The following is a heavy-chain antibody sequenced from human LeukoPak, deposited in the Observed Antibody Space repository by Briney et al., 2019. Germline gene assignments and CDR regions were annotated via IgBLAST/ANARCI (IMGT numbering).Heavy chain of an antibody. D-gene: IGHD6-19*01. J-gene: IGHJ4*02. CDR3: AGDPPSSGWAFAY. CDR2: IWSDGTHK. CDR1: EFTFTTYG. Sequence: GRSLRLSCAASEFTFTTYGMHWVRQAPGKGLEWVAFIWSDGTHKYYADSVKGRFTISRDNSKNTLFLEMNNLRAEDTAVYYCAGDPPSSGWAFAYWGQGILVTVSS. V-gene: IGHV3-33*01.